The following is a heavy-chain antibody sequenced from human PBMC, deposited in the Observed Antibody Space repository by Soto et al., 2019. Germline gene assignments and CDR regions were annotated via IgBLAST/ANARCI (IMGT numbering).Heavy chain of an antibody. Sequence: QVQLQESGPRLVKPSGSLSLTCGVSGGTVASSHWWSWVRQSPGWWLEWIGNVYHTGDTNLNPSLQSRVPISVDKSNNQFSLRLNSLTAADTAVYFCAREIVTAGGNNYFDPWGPGTLVTVSS. J-gene: IGHJ5*02. CDR3: AREIVTAGGNNYFDP. V-gene: IGHV4-4*02. CDR2: VYHTGDT. D-gene: IGHD2-21*02. CDR1: GGTVASSHW.